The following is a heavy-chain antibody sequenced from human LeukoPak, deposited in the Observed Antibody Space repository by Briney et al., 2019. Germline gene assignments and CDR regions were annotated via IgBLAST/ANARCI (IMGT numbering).Heavy chain of an antibody. Sequence: GGSLRLSCAASGFSFSSYAMSWVRQAPREVLEWVSGISGSGGSTYYADSVKGRFTISRDKSKNTMHLEMNSLRAEDTAVYYCAKCARGDWLPIDYWGQGTLVTVSS. V-gene: IGHV3-23*01. D-gene: IGHD3-9*01. CDR3: AKCARGDWLPIDY. CDR1: GFSFSSYA. CDR2: ISGSGGST. J-gene: IGHJ4*02.